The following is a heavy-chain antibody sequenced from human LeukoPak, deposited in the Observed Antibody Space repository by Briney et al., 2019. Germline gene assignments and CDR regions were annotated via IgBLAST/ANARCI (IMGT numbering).Heavy chain of an antibody. Sequence: GGSLRLSCAASGFTFSSYSMNWVRQAPGKGLEWVSSISSSSSYIYYADSVKGRFTISRDNAKNSLYLQMNSLRAEDTAVYCCAREEERYFDWKQSNWFDPWGQGTLVTVSS. J-gene: IGHJ5*02. V-gene: IGHV3-21*01. CDR1: GFTFSSYS. D-gene: IGHD3-9*01. CDR3: AREEERYFDWKQSNWFDP. CDR2: ISSSSSYI.